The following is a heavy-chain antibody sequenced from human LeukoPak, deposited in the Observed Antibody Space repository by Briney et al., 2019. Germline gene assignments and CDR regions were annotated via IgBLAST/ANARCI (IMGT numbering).Heavy chain of an antibody. V-gene: IGHV4-61*01. J-gene: IGHJ5*02. CDR1: GGSISSSSYY. CDR3: ARDSSGYYHWFDP. CDR2: IYYSGST. D-gene: IGHD3-22*01. Sequence: PSETLSLTCTVSGGSISSSSYYWGWIRQSPGKGLEWIGYIYYSGSTNYNPSLKSRVTISVDTSKNQFSLKLSSVTAADTAVYYCARDSSGYYHWFDPWGQGTLVTVSS.